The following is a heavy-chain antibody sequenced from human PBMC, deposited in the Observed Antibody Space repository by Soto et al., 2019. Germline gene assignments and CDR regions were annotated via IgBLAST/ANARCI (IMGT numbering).Heavy chain of an antibody. CDR2: IGSSGGIK. Sequence: QVQLVESGGGLVKPGGSLRLSCVASGITFGDYYMTWVRQAPGKGLEWLSYIGSSGGIKYYADSVKGRFTISRDNGKNSLYLQMNSLRVDDTAVYYCARDHHEQMSLDWWGQGTLVTVSS. J-gene: IGHJ4*02. V-gene: IGHV3-11*01. CDR3: ARDHHEQMSLDW. CDR1: GITFGDYY.